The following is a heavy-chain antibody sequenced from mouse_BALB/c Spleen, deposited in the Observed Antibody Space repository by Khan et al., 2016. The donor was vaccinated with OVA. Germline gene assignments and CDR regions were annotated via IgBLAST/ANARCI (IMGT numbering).Heavy chain of an antibody. CDR1: GFTFSSFG. Sequence: EVELVESGGGLVQPGGSRKLSCAASGFTFSSFGMHWVRQAPEKGLEWVAYISFGSATIYYADTVKGRFTISRDNPKSSLFLQMTSRKSEDTAIDYWARSLITTWYLDVWGAGTTVTVSS. CDR3: ARSLITTWYLDV. J-gene: IGHJ1*01. D-gene: IGHD2-4*01. CDR2: ISFGSATI. V-gene: IGHV5-17*02.